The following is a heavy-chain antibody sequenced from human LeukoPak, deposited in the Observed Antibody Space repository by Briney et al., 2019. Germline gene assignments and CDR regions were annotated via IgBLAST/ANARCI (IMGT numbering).Heavy chain of an antibody. V-gene: IGHV3-23*01. CDR1: GLAFSSHA. CDR2: ITGSGGST. J-gene: IGHJ4*02. Sequence: PGGSLRLSCEASGLAFSSHAMTWVRQAPGKGLEWVSGITGSGGSTYHAESVKGRFTISRDNSKNTLYLQMNSPRAEDTAVYYCATRPPSETYFGVLDYWGQGTLVTVSS. D-gene: IGHD2-21*01. CDR3: ATRPPSETYFGVLDY.